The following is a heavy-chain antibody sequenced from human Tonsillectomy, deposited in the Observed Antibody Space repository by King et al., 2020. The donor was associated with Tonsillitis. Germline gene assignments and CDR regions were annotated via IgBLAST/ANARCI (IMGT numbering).Heavy chain of an antibody. CDR2: VSSIGMCR. Sequence: VQLVESGGGLVQPGGSLRLSCAASGFTLETYAMSWVRQAPGNGLERASAVSSIGMCRYYADSVQGRFTMFKYDSSNKLYLQVNSLSAEDTAVYFCAKEAGEVYDFWSGYYYSAFDIWGQGTMVTVSS. CDR3: AKEAGEVYDFWSGYYYSAFDI. J-gene: IGHJ3*02. V-gene: IGHV3-23*04. D-gene: IGHD3-3*01. CDR1: GFTLETYA.